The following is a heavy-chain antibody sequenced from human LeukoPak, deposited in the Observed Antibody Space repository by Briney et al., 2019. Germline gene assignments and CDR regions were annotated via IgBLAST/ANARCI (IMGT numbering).Heavy chain of an antibody. CDR1: GGSISSGDYY. V-gene: IGHV4-30-4*08. J-gene: IGHJ4*02. CDR3: VRIENSFWSGSYYFDY. CDR2: IYYSGST. D-gene: IGHD3-3*01. Sequence: SQTLSLTCTVSGGSISSGDYYWSWIRQPPGKGLEWIGYIYYSGSTYYNPSLKSRVTISVDTSKNQFSLKLSSVSAADTAVYYCVRIENSFWSGSYYFDYWGQGTLVTVSS.